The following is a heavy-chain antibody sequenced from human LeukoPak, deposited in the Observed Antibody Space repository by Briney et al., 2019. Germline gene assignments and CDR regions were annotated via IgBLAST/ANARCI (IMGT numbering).Heavy chain of an antibody. CDR3: ARDRGNSVWGCFDP. CDR1: GCSISSGYY. Sequence: SETLSLTCTVSGCSISSGYYWGWIRQPPGKGLEWIGSIYHSGSTYYNPSLKSRVTISVDMSKNQFSLKLSSVTAADTAVYYCARDRGNSVWGCFDPWGQGTLVTVSS. D-gene: IGHD5/OR15-5a*01. J-gene: IGHJ5*02. V-gene: IGHV4-38-2*02. CDR2: IYHSGST.